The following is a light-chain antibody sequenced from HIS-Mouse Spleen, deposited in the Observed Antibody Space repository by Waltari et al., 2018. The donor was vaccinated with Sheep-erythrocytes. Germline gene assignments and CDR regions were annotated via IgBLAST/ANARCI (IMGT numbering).Light chain of an antibody. Sequence: DIQMTQSPSSLSASVGDRVTITCQASQDISNYLNWYQQKPGKAPKLLLYDASNLETGVPSRFSGSGSGTDFTCTISGLQPEDIATYYCQQYDNLLTFGGGTKVEIK. J-gene: IGKJ4*01. V-gene: IGKV1-33*01. CDR1: QDISNY. CDR2: DAS. CDR3: QQYDNLLT.